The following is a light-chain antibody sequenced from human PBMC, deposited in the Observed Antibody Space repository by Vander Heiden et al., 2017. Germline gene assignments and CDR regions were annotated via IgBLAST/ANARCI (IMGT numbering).Light chain of an antibody. CDR1: SRGVGGYNE. CDR2: DVR. CDR3: SSYTSSRTPVV. V-gene: IGLV2-14*01. J-gene: IGLJ2*01. Sequence: QSALTQPAPVSGSPGQPIPISCTGSSRGVGGYNEVSWHQQHPGKAPKLMMYDVRNRTSGVSNRFSGSQSGNTASLTISGLQAEEEADYYCSSYTSSRTPVVFGGGTKLTVL.